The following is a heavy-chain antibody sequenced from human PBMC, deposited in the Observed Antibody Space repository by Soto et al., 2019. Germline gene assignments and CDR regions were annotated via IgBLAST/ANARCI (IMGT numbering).Heavy chain of an antibody. Sequence: EVQLLESGGGLVQPGGSLRLSCAASGFTFSSYAMSWVRQAPGKGLEWVSAISGSGGSTYYADSVKGRFTISRDNSKNTLYLQMNSLRAEDTAVYYCAKDQRYCSSTSCYLFDYWGQGTLVTVSS. CDR1: GFTFSSYA. V-gene: IGHV3-23*01. CDR2: ISGSGGST. D-gene: IGHD2-2*01. CDR3: AKDQRYCSSTSCYLFDY. J-gene: IGHJ4*02.